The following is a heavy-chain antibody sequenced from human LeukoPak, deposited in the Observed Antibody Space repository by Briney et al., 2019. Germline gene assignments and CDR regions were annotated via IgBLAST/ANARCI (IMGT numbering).Heavy chain of an antibody. CDR1: GGSFSDYY. CDR2: INHGGST. Sequence: SSETLSLTCAVYGGSFSDYYWSWIRQPPGKGLEWIGEINHGGSTNYNPSLKSRVTISIDTSKSQFSLKLSSVTAADTAVYYCARGYESSSWYTDSSGWGYFDYWGQGTLVTVSS. J-gene: IGHJ4*02. D-gene: IGHD6-13*01. CDR3: ARGYESSSWYTDSSGWGYFDY. V-gene: IGHV4-34*01.